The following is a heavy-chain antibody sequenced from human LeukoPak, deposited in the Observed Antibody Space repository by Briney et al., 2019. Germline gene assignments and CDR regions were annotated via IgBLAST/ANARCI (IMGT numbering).Heavy chain of an antibody. CDR2: IKQDGSEK. CDR3: ARRRDYYDSRGLDY. D-gene: IGHD3-22*01. J-gene: IGHJ4*02. CDR1: GLTFNKYW. Sequence: GGSLRLSCAASGLTFNKYWMTWVRQAPGKGLEWVANIKQDGSEKNYVDSVKGRFTISTDNSKKSLSLRMNSLSAEDTAVYYCARRRDYYDSRGLDYWGQGTLVTVSS. V-gene: IGHV3-7*01.